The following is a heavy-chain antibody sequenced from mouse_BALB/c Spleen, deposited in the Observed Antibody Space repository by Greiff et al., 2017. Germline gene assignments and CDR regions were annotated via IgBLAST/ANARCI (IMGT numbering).Heavy chain of an antibody. CDR1: GFTFSDYY. V-gene: IGHV5-4*02. CDR3: ARGDFDY. J-gene: IGHJ2*01. CDR2: ISVGGSYT. Sequence: EVQLVESGGGLVKPGGSLKLSCAASGFTFSDYYMYWVRQTPEKRLEWVATISVGGSYTYYPDSVKGRFTISRDNANNNLYLQMSSLKSEDTAMYYCARGDFDYWGQGTTLTVSS.